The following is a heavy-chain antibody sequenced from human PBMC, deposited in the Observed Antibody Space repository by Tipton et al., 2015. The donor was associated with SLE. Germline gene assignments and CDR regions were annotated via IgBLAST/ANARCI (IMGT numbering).Heavy chain of an antibody. J-gene: IGHJ6*02. CDR3: ARWFRGYDV. D-gene: IGHD3-10*01. Sequence: TLSLTCTVSGGSITSHYWSWIRQPPGRGLEWIGYIYYSGTTNYNPSLKSRITISVDTSKSQFSLKLSSMTAADTAVYYCARWFRGYDVWGQGTTVTVSS. V-gene: IGHV4-59*11. CDR2: IYYSGTT. CDR1: GGSITSHY.